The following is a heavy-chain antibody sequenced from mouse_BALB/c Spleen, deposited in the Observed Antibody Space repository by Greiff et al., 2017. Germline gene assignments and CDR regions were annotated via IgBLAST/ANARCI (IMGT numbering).Heavy chain of an antibody. CDR1: GFSLTSYG. J-gene: IGHJ4*01. CDR2: IWSDGST. Sequence: QVQLKESGPDLVAPSQSLSITCTVSGFSLTSYGVHWVRQPPGKGLEWLVVIWSDGSTTYNSALKSRLSISKDNSKSQVFLKMNSLQTDDTAMYYCARHDGNYGPYAMDYSGQGTSVTVSS. V-gene: IGHV2-6-2*01. D-gene: IGHD2-1*01. CDR3: ARHDGNYGPYAMDY.